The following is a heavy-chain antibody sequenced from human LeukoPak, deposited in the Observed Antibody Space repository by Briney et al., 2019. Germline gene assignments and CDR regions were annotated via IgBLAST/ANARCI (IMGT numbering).Heavy chain of an antibody. D-gene: IGHD1-7*01. CDR2: ISGSGGST. Sequence: PGGSLRLSCAASGFTFSSYAMSWVRQAPGKGLEWVSAISGSGGSTYYADSVQGRFTISRDNSENTLYLQMNSLRAEDTAVYYCAKDRLELRLGAFDIWGQGTMVTVSS. J-gene: IGHJ3*02. CDR1: GFTFSSYA. CDR3: AKDRLELRLGAFDI. V-gene: IGHV3-23*01.